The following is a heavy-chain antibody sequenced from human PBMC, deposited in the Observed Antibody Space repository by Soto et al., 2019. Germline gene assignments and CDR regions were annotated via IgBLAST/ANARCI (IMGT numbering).Heavy chain of an antibody. D-gene: IGHD2-2*01. Sequence: PSETLSLTCSVSGGSISSYYWNWIRQPPGKGLEWIGYIYYTGSTNYNPSLKSRVTISVDTSKNQFSLKLSSVTAADTAVYYCARGEIVVVPAAIRGSNYYYYYMDVWGKGTTVTVSS. V-gene: IGHV4-59*12. CDR3: ARGEIVVVPAAIRGSNYYYYYMDV. J-gene: IGHJ6*03. CDR1: GGSISSYY. CDR2: IYYTGST.